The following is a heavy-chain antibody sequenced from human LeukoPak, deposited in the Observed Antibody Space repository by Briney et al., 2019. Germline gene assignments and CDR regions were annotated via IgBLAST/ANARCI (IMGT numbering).Heavy chain of an antibody. CDR1: GGSFSGYY. J-gene: IGHJ4*02. D-gene: IGHD1-14*01. Sequence: KPSETLSLTCAVYGGSFSGYYWSWIRQPPGKGLEWIGEINHSGSTNYNPSLKSRVTISVDTSKKQFSLRLSSVTAADTAVYYCARGTGWLNDYWGQGTLVTVSS. CDR3: ARGTGWLNDY. V-gene: IGHV4-34*01. CDR2: INHSGST.